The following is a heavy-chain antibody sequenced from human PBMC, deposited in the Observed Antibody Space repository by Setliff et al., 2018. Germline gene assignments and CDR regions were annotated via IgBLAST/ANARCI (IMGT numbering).Heavy chain of an antibody. J-gene: IGHJ4*02. CDR3: ARDGYYGSGIYYPLAF. D-gene: IGHD3-10*01. Sequence: PSETLSLTCTVSGGSMNSYYLSWIRQPPGKGLEWIGDIYDTGSTNYNPSLKSRVTISVETSKNQFSLKLTSVTAADTAVYYCARDGYYGSGIYYPLAFWGQGTLVTVSS. CDR1: GGSMNSYY. CDR2: IYDTGST. V-gene: IGHV4-59*01.